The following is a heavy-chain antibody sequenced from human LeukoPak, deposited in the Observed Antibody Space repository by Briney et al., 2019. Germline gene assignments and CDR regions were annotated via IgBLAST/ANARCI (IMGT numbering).Heavy chain of an antibody. CDR2: INPNSGGT. CDR1: GYTFTGYY. Sequence: ASVKVSCKASGYTFTGYYMHWVRQAPGQGLEWMGWINPNSGGTNYAQKFQGRVTMTRDTSISTAYMELSRLRSDDTAVYYCARDHIPGEPYSSSWYWRYNWFDPWGQGTLVTVSS. D-gene: IGHD6-13*01. CDR3: ARDHIPGEPYSSSWYWRYNWFDP. V-gene: IGHV1-2*02. J-gene: IGHJ5*02.